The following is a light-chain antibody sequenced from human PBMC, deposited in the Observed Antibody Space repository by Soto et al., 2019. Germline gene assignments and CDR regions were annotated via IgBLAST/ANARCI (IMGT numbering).Light chain of an antibody. CDR3: QQYERPPFA. CDR1: QRVSNSY. CDR2: DAS. V-gene: IGKV3D-20*02. J-gene: IGKJ2*01. Sequence: EIVLTQSPATLSLSPGDRATLSCRASQRVSNSYLAWYQKQPGQAPRLLIYDASTRAAGVPDRVGGGGSGTDFTLTISALEPEDFALYFRQQYERPPFAFGQGTRLEI.